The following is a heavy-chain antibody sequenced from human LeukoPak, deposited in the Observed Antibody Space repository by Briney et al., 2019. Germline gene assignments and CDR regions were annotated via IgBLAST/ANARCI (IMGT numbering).Heavy chain of an antibody. J-gene: IGHJ4*02. CDR3: ASQSTYYDSSGYYYSLFDY. D-gene: IGHD3-22*01. CDR2: IYYSGST. V-gene: IGHV4-39*01. CDR1: GGSISSSSYY. Sequence: SETLSLTCTVSGGSISSSSYYWGWIRQPPGKELEWIGSIYYSGSTYYNPSLKSRVTISVDTSKNQFSLKLSSVTAADTAVYYCASQSTYYDSSGYYYSLFDYWGQGTLVTVSS.